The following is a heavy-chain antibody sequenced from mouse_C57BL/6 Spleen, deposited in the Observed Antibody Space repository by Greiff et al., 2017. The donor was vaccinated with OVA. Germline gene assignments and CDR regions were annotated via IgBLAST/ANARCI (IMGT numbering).Heavy chain of an antibody. J-gene: IGHJ2*01. CDR2: IRLKSDNYAT. CDR3: TRQGDYDVDYFDY. Sequence: DVMLVESGGGLVQPGGSMKLSCVASGFTFSNYWMNWVRQSPEKGLEWVAQIRLKSDNYATHYAESVKGRFTISRDDSKSSVYLQMNNLRAEDTGIYYCTRQGDYDVDYFDYWGQGTTLTVSS. D-gene: IGHD2-4*01. CDR1: GFTFSNYW. V-gene: IGHV6-3*01.